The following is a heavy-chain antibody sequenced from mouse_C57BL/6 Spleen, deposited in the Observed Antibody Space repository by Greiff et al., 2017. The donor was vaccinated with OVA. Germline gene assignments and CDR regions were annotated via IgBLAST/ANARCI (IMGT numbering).Heavy chain of an antibody. Sequence: QVQLQQSGAELVRPGTSVKVSCTASGYAFTNYLIEWVKQTPGQGLEWIGVINPGGGGTNYNEKFKGKATLTADKSTSTAYMQLSSLTSEDSAVYFCARRRPSSLFDYWGQGTTLTVSS. CDR3: ARRRPSSLFDY. CDR2: INPGGGGT. V-gene: IGHV1-54*01. J-gene: IGHJ2*01. CDR1: GYAFTNYL. D-gene: IGHD1-1*01.